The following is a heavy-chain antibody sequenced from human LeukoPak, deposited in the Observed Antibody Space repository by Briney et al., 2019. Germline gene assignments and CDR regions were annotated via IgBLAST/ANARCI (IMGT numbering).Heavy chain of an antibody. J-gene: IGHJ6*02. CDR2: IYTSGST. Sequence: SETLSLTCAVYGGSFSGYYWSWIRQPAGKGLEWIGRIYTSGSTNYNPSLRSRVTMSVDTSKNQFSLKLSSVTAADAAVYYCAREAQYGDYVFSYYYYGMDVWGQGTTVTVSS. CDR1: GGSFSGYY. V-gene: IGHV4-4*07. CDR3: AREAQYGDYVFSYYYYGMDV. D-gene: IGHD4-17*01.